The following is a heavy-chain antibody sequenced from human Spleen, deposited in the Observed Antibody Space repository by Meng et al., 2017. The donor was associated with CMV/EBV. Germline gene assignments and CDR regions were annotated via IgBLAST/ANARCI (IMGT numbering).Heavy chain of an antibody. J-gene: IGHJ4*02. V-gene: IGHV1-2*06. CDR1: GYTFSDFF. D-gene: IGHD6-13*01. Sequence: ASVKVSCKASGYTFSDFFMHWVRQAPGQGLEWMGRINPNSGGTNYAQKFQGRVTMTRDTSISTAYMELSRLRADDTAVYYCARSPPSSFIAAAADFDYWGQGTLVTVSS. CDR2: INPNSGGT. CDR3: ARSPPSSFIAAAADFDY.